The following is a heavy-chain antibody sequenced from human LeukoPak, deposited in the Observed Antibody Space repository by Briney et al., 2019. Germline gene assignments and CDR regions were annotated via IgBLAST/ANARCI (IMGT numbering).Heavy chain of an antibody. V-gene: IGHV3-21*01. D-gene: IGHD2-2*01. CDR3: ARSAVPATAISRY. CDR1: GFTFSSYS. Sequence: GGSLRLSCAASGFTFSSYSMNWVRQAPGKGLEWVSSISSSSSYIYYADSVKGQFTISRDNAKNSLYLQMNSLRAEDTAVYYCARSAVPATAISRYWGQGTLVTVSS. J-gene: IGHJ4*02. CDR2: ISSSSSYI.